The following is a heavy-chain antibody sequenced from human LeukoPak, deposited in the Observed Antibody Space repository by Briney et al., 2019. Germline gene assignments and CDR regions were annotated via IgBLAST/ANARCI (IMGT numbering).Heavy chain of an antibody. V-gene: IGHV3-23*01. CDR2: ISGSGGST. D-gene: IGHD3-22*01. J-gene: IGHJ4*02. Sequence: GGSLRLSCAASGFTFSSYGMHWVRQAPGKGLEWVSAISGSGGSTYYADSVKGRFTISRDNSKNTLYLQMNSLRAEDTAVYYCAKDARDYYDSSGYGWGQGTLVTVSS. CDR1: GFTFSSYG. CDR3: AKDARDYYDSSGYG.